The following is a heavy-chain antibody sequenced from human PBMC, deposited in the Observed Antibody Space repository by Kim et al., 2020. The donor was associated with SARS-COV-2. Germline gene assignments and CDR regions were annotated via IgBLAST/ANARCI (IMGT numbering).Heavy chain of an antibody. CDR3: AKDWGFTYGSGSFFDC. V-gene: IGHV3-23*01. Sequence: GKGRFTLSRDNSTNTLYLQMNSRRAEDTAVYYCAKDWGFTYGSGSFFDCWGQGTLVTVSS. J-gene: IGHJ4*02. D-gene: IGHD3-10*01.